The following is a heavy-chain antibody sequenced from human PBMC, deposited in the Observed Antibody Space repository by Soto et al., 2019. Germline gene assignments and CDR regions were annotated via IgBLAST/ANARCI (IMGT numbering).Heavy chain of an antibody. CDR3: ERRTSTSGWRHYFDF. J-gene: IGHJ4*02. D-gene: IGHD6-19*01. V-gene: IGHV5-51*01. Sequence: PGETLKISCKGSGYTFSSYWIGWVRQMPGKGLEWMAIMDPGDSNIRYSPSFQGQVTISADKSISTAYLQWSSLKASDTAIYYCERRTSTSGWRHYFDFWGQGTLVTVSS. CDR1: GYTFSSYW. CDR2: MDPGDSNI.